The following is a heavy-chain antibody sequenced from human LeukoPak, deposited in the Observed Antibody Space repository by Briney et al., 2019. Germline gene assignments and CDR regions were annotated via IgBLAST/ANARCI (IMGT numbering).Heavy chain of an antibody. Sequence: ASVKVSCKASGYTFTSYDINWVRQATGQGLEWMGWMNPNSGNTGYAQKFQGRVTMTRNTSTSTAYMELSSLRSEDTAVYYCARGTVWFGELSLWGQGTLVTVSS. CDR1: GYTFTSYD. D-gene: IGHD3-10*01. CDR3: ARGTVWFGELSL. V-gene: IGHV1-8*01. J-gene: IGHJ4*02. CDR2: MNPNSGNT.